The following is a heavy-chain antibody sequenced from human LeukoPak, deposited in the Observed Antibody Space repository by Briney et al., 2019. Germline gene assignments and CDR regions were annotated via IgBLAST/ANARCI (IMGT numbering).Heavy chain of an antibody. Sequence: GGSLRLSCTASGFTFGDYAMSWFRQAPGKGLEWVGFIRSKAYGGTTEYAASVKGRFTISRDDSKSTAYLQMNSLKTEDTAVYYCTRDSGFGGPDYWGQGTLVTVSS. V-gene: IGHV3-49*03. J-gene: IGHJ4*02. D-gene: IGHD3-10*01. CDR1: GFTFGDYA. CDR2: IRSKAYGGTT. CDR3: TRDSGFGGPDY.